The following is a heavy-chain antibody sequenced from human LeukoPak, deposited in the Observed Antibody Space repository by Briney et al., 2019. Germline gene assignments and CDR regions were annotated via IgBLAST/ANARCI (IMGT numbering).Heavy chain of an antibody. D-gene: IGHD1-1*01. CDR2: IDYSGST. CDR1: GGSISSSSYY. V-gene: IGHV4-39*01. CDR3: ASHWNPAGYYYMDV. Sequence: SETLSLTCTVSGGSISSSSYYWGWIRQSPGKGLEWIGTIDYSGSTYYNPSLKSRVTISVDTSKNQFSLKLSSVTAADTAVYYCASHWNPAGYYYMDVWGKGTTVTVSS. J-gene: IGHJ6*03.